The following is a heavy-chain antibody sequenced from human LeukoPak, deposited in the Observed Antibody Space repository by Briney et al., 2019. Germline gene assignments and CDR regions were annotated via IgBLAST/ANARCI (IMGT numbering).Heavy chain of an antibody. V-gene: IGHV1-24*01. CDR3: GTMRGNPGAFDI. CDR1: GYTLTELS. Sequence: ASVKVSCKVSGYTLTELSMHWVRKAPGKGLEWMGGFDPEDGETIYAQKFQGRVTMTEDTSTDTAYMELSSLRSEDTAVYYCGTMRGNPGAFDIWGQGTMVTVSS. CDR2: FDPEDGET. D-gene: IGHD3-22*01. J-gene: IGHJ3*02.